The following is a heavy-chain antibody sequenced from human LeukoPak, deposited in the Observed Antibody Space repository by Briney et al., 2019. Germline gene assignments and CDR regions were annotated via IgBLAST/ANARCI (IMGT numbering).Heavy chain of an antibody. D-gene: IGHD1-26*01. CDR1: GGSISSYY. CDR3: AKGEWGDY. Sequence: LSLTCTVSGGSISSYYWSWIRQPPGKGREWVSGISWNTSSIGYADSVKGRFTISRDNAKNSLYLQMNSLRPQDTALYYCAKGEWGDYWGQGTLVTVSS. V-gene: IGHV3-9*01. CDR2: ISWNTSSI. J-gene: IGHJ4*02.